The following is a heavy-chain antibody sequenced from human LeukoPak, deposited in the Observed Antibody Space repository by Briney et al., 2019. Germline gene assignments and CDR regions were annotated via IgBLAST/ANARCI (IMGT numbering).Heavy chain of an antibody. V-gene: IGHV3-30*03. Sequence: PGRSLRLSCAAYGFTFSSYGMHWVRQAPGKGLEWVAVISYDGSNKYYADSVKGRFTISRDNSKNTLYLQMNSLRAEDTAVYYCSRARGELTSYPYYYYGMDVWGKGTTVTVSS. CDR3: SRARGELTSYPYYYYGMDV. CDR1: GFTFSSYG. J-gene: IGHJ6*04. D-gene: IGHD3-16*01. CDR2: ISYDGSNK.